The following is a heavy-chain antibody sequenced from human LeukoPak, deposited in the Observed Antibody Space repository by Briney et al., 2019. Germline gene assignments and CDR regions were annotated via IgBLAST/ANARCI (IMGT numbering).Heavy chain of an antibody. D-gene: IGHD3/OR15-3a*01. CDR3: ARDFLDVYYYYMDV. CDR1: GFTFSTFW. J-gene: IGHJ6*03. V-gene: IGHV3-7*01. CDR2: IKEDGSEK. Sequence: GGSLRLSCAASGFTFSTFWMSWVRQAPGKGLEWVANIKEDGSEKYYVDSVKGRFTIPRDNAKNSLYLQMNSLRAEDTAVYYCARDFLDVYYYYMDVWGKGTTVTVSS.